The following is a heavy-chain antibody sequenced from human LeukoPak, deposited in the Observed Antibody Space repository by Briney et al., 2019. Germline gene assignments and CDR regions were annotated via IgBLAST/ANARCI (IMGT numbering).Heavy chain of an antibody. CDR3: ARAEVGAFLDFDY. CDR2: MNPNSGNT. Sequence: ASVKVSCKASGYTFTSYDINWVRQATGQGLEWMGWMNPNSGNTGYAQKLQGRVTMTTDTSTSTAYMELRSLRSDDTAVYYCARAEVGAFLDFDYWGQGTLVTVSS. D-gene: IGHD1-26*01. J-gene: IGHJ4*02. V-gene: IGHV1-8*01. CDR1: GYTFTSYD.